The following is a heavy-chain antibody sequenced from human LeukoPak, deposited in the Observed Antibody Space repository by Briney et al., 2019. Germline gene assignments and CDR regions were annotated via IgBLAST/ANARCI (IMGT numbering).Heavy chain of an antibody. CDR2: IYYSGST. V-gene: IGHV4-39*01. CDR3: ARPLPAAVPVLAFDI. J-gene: IGHJ3*02. Sequence: PSETLSLTCTVSGGSISSSSYYWGWIRQPPGKGLGWIGSIYYSGSTYYNPSLKSRVTISVDTSKNQFSLKLSSVAAADTAVYYCARPLPAAVPVLAFDIWGLGTMVTVSS. D-gene: IGHD2-2*01. CDR1: GGSISSSSYY.